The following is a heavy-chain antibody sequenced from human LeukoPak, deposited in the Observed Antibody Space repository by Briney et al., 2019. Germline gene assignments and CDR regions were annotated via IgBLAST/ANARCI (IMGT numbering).Heavy chain of an antibody. Sequence: GASVKVSCKASGYTFTSYYMHWVRQAPGQGLEWMGIINPSGGSTGYAQKFQGRVTMTRDMSTSTVYMELSSLRSEDTAVYYCARTYSSSPIFDYWGQGTLVTVSS. V-gene: IGHV1-46*01. D-gene: IGHD6-6*01. CDR3: ARTYSSSPIFDY. CDR1: GYTFTSYY. CDR2: INPSGGST. J-gene: IGHJ4*02.